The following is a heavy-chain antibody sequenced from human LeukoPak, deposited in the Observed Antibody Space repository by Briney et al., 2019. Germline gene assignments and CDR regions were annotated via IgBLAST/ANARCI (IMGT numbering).Heavy chain of an antibody. D-gene: IGHD1-26*01. CDR1: GGSISSNSYY. J-gene: IGHJ4*02. CDR2: IYYSVST. CDR3: ARGKGDRPLVRYYFDY. Sequence: PSETLSLTCAVSGGSISSNSYYWGWIRQPPGKGLEWIGSIYYSVSTYYNPSLKSRVTISVDTSKNQFSLKLSSVTAADTAVYYCARGKGDRPLVRYYFDYWGQGTLVTVSS. V-gene: IGHV4-39*01.